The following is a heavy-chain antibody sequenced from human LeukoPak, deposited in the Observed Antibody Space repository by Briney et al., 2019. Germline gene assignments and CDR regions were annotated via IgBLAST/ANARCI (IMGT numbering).Heavy chain of an antibody. V-gene: IGHV3-30*09. CDR3: ARDGNDGFFDY. J-gene: IGHJ4*02. D-gene: IGHD3-10*01. CDR2: ISYDGSNK. CDR1: GFTFSGYA. Sequence: PGGSLRLSCAASGFTFSGYAMHWVRQAPGKGLEWVAVISYDGSNKYYADSVKGRFAITRDNSKNTLYLQMNSLRAEDTAVYYCARDGNDGFFDYWGQGTLVTVSS.